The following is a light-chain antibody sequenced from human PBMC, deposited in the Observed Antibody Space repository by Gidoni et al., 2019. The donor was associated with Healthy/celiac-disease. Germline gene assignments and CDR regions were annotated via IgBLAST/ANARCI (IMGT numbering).Light chain of an antibody. V-gene: IGLV2-14*01. CDR1: SSDVGGYNY. Sequence: QSARTQPASVSGSPGQSSTISCTGTSSDVGGYNYVSWYQQHPGKAPKLMIYEVSNRPSGVSHRFSGSKSGNTASLTLSGLQAEDEADYYCSSYTSSSTLVVFGGGTKLTVL. CDR2: EVS. J-gene: IGLJ2*01. CDR3: SSYTSSSTLVV.